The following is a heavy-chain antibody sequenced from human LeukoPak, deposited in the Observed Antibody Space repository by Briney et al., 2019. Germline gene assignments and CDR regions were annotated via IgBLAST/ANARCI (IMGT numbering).Heavy chain of an antibody. D-gene: IGHD3-22*01. CDR3: ARARYYDSSGTAAFDY. J-gene: IGHJ4*02. CDR1: GYTFTGYY. CDR2: INPNSGGT. V-gene: IGHV1-2*02. Sequence: ASVKVPCKASGYTFTGYYMHWVRQAPGQGLEWMGWINPNSGGTNYAQKFQGRVTMTRDTSISTAYMELSRLRSDDTAVYYCARARYYDSSGTAAFDYWGQGTLVTVSS.